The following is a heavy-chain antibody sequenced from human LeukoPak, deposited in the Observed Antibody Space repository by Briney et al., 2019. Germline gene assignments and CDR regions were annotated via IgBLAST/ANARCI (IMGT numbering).Heavy chain of an antibody. CDR3: AKDADLVLGYFDY. V-gene: IGHV3-9*01. Sequence: GGSLRLSCAASGFTFDDYAMHWVRHAPGKGLEWVSGISWNSGSIGYADSVKGRFTISRDNAKNSLYLQMSSLRAEDTALYYCAKDADLVLGYFDYWGQGTLVTVSS. CDR1: GFTFDDYA. J-gene: IGHJ4*02. CDR2: ISWNSGSI. D-gene: IGHD3-16*01.